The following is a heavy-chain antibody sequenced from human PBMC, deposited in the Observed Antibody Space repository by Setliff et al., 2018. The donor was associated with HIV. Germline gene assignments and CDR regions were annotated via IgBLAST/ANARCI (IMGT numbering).Heavy chain of an antibody. CDR3: ARTSIVVAGNDY. J-gene: IGHJ4*02. CDR2: IGPSSDAT. V-gene: IGHV3-48*04. Sequence: PGGSLRLSCAASGFTFSTNGMHWVRQAPGKGLEWISFIGPSSDATYYADSVKGRFTISRDNPKNSLYLQMNSLRVEDTAVYYCARTSIVVAGNDYWGQGTLVTVSS. CDR1: GFTFSTNG. D-gene: IGHD6-19*01.